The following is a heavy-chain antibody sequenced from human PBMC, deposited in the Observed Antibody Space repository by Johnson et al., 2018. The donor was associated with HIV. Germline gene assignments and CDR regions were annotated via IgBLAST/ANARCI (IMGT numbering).Heavy chain of an antibody. CDR1: GFTFDDYA. J-gene: IGHJ3*02. CDR3: AREPLTSGCGHDAFDI. CDR2: ISWNSGNI. V-gene: IGHV3-9*01. Sequence: VQLVESGGGLVQPGRSLRLSCVASGFTFDDYAMHWVRQAPGKGPEWVSGISWNSGNIEYGDSVKGRFTISRDNAKNSMYLQMNSLRTEETALYYCAREPLTSGCGHDAFDIWGQGTMVTVSS. D-gene: IGHD1-26*01.